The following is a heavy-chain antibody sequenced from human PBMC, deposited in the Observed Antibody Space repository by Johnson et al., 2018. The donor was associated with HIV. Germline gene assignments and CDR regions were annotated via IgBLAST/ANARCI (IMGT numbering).Heavy chain of an antibody. CDR2: ISYAGSNK. Sequence: QVQLMESGGGVVQPGRSLRLSCAASGFTFSSYAMHWVRQAPGKGLEWVAVISYAGSNKYYADSVKGRYTISRDNSKNTLYLQMNSLRAEDTAVYYCARWTVTRGAFDIWGQGTMVTVSS. D-gene: IGHD4-17*01. J-gene: IGHJ3*02. CDR3: ARWTVTRGAFDI. CDR1: GFTFSSYA. V-gene: IGHV3-30-3*01.